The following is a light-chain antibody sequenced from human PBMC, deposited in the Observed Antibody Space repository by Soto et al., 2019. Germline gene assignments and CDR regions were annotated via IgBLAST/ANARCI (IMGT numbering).Light chain of an antibody. J-gene: IGKJ2*01. CDR3: QQSGSSFYT. CDR2: GAS. CDR1: QSVSSAY. V-gene: IGKV3-20*01. Sequence: EIVLTQSPGTLSLSPGERATLSCRASQSVSSAYLAWYQQIPGQAPRLLIYGASRRATGIPDRFSGSGSGTDFTITISGLEPEDFALYYCQQSGSSFYTFGQGTKLEIK.